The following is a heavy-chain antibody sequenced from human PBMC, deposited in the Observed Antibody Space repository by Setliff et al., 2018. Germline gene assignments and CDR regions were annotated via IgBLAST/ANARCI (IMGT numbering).Heavy chain of an antibody. CDR2: SSTSGCT. Sequence: SETLSLTCTVSGGSISGDSWSWIRQPPGKGLEWIGYSSTSGCTNCNPSLESRLTISVDTSKNQFSLSLSSVTAADTAVYYCAGGAFGSRWYVRPWFDPWGQGTLVTVSS. J-gene: IGHJ5*02. CDR1: GGSISGDS. CDR3: AGGAFGSRWYVRPWFDP. V-gene: IGHV4-4*08. D-gene: IGHD6-13*01.